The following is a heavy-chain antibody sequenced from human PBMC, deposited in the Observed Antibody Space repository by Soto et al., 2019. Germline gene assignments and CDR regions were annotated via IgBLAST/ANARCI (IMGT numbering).Heavy chain of an antibody. Sequence: XSVKVSCKASGYPFTGYYMHWVRQAPGQGLEWMGWINPNSGGTNYAQKFQGRVTMTRDTSISTAYMELSRLRSDDTAVYYCARNTVAGTNDWFDPWGQGTLVTVSS. D-gene: IGHD6-19*01. CDR3: ARNTVAGTNDWFDP. CDR2: INPNSGGT. CDR1: GYPFTGYY. V-gene: IGHV1-2*02. J-gene: IGHJ5*02.